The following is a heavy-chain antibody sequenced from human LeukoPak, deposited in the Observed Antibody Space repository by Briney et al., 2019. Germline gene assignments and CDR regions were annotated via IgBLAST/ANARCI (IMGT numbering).Heavy chain of an antibody. CDR2: VNPKKGGR. CDR1: VYTFTGYH. Sequence: GASVKVSCKGSVYTFTGYHIHWVRQAPGQGLEWVGMVNPKKGGRNYAQKFQGRVTMTRDTTISTAYMELSSLRSDDTAVYYCARSQWGIASAGLDYWGQGTLVSVSS. J-gene: IGHJ4*02. D-gene: IGHD6-13*01. V-gene: IGHV1-2*02. CDR3: ARSQWGIASAGLDY.